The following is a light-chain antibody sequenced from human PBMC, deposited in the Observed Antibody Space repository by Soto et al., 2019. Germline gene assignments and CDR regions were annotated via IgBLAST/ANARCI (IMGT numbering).Light chain of an antibody. J-gene: IGKJ5*01. Sequence: EIVLTQSPGTLSLSPGERATLSCRASQSVSSSYLAWYQQKPGQGPRLLIYGASSRATGIPDRFSGSGSGTDFTLTISRLEPEDFAVYYCQQYESSPRSITFGQGTRLEIK. CDR1: QSVSSSY. V-gene: IGKV3-20*01. CDR3: QQYESSPRSIT. CDR2: GAS.